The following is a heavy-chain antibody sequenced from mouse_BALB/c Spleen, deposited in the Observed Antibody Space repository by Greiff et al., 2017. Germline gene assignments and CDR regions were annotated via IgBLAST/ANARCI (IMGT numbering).Heavy chain of an antibody. CDR3: ARQGYYGSSYDTMDY. D-gene: IGHD1-1*01. V-gene: IGHV5-6*01. J-gene: IGHJ4*01. CDR1: GFTFSSYG. Sequence: EVKLMESGGDLVKPGGSLKLSCAASGFTFSSYGMSWVRQTPDKRLEWVATISSGGSYTYYPDSVKGQFTISRDKAKNTLYLQMSSLKSEDTAMYYCARQGYYGSSYDTMDYWGQGTSVTVSS. CDR2: ISSGGSYT.